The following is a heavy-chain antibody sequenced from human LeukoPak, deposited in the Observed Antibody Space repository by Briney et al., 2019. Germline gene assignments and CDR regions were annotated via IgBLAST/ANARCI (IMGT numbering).Heavy chain of an antibody. D-gene: IGHD3-10*01. Sequence: AGGSLRLSCAASGFSVSSNYISWVRQAPGKGLEWVSVIYSGGSTYYADSVKGRFTISRDNSKNTLYLQMNSLRAEDTAVYYCARDKHDSGSYYLYYYGMDVWGQGTTVTVSS. CDR3: ARDKHDSGSYYLYYYGMDV. J-gene: IGHJ6*02. CDR2: IYSGGST. CDR1: GFSVSSNY. V-gene: IGHV3-66*01.